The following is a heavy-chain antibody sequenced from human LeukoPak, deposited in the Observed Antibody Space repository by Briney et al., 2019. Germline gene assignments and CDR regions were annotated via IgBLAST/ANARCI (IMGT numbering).Heavy chain of an antibody. J-gene: IGHJ4*02. CDR3: ATGVGSSSWYRYFDY. Sequence: GASVKVSCKASGYTFTSYAMHWVRQAPGQRLEWMGWINAGNGNTKYSQKFQGRVTITRDTSASTAYMELRSLRSDDTAVYYCATGVGSSSWYRYFDYWGQGTLVTVSS. CDR2: INAGNGNT. D-gene: IGHD6-13*01. CDR1: GYTFTSYA. V-gene: IGHV1-3*01.